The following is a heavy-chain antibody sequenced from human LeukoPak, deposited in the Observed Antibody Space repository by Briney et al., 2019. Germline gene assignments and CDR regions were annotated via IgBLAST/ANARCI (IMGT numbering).Heavy chain of an antibody. Sequence: GGSLRLSCAASGFTVSSNYMSWVRQAPGKGLEWVSVIYSGGSTYYADSVKGRFTISRDNSKNTLYLQMNSLRAEDTAVYYCARDKIGNSVLFPFYMDVWGKGTTVTVSS. V-gene: IGHV3-66*01. CDR3: ARDKIGNSVLFPFYMDV. J-gene: IGHJ6*03. D-gene: IGHD4-23*01. CDR2: IYSGGST. CDR1: GFTVSSNY.